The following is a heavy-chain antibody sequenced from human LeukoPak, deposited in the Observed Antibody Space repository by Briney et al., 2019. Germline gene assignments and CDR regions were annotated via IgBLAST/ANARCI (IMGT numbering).Heavy chain of an antibody. D-gene: IGHD3-3*01. CDR1: GYTFTGYY. J-gene: IGHJ4*02. CDR3: ARDQPNYDFWSGNFDY. CDR2: INPNSGGT. Sequence: ASVKVSCKASGYTFTGYYMHWVRQAPGQGLEWMGLINPNSGGTNYAQKFQGRVTMTRDTSISTAYMELSRLRSDDTAVYYCARDQPNYDFWSGNFDYWGQGTLVTVSS. V-gene: IGHV1-2*02.